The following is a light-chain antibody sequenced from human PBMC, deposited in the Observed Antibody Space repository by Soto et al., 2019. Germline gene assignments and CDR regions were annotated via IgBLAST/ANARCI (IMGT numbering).Light chain of an antibody. J-gene: IGKJ2*01. V-gene: IGKV3-20*01. CDR3: HQHGSSPFT. CDR2: GAS. CDR1: QSVSSAY. Sequence: EVVLTQSPGTLSLSPGERATLSCRASQSVSSAYLAWYQQKPGQAPRLLIYGASKRATGIPDRVSASGSGTDFTLTISRREPEDFVVYYCHQHGSSPFTFGQGTNLEIK.